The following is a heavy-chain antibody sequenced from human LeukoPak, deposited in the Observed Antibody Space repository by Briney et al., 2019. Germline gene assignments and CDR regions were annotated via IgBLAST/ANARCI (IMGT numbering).Heavy chain of an antibody. CDR3: ARDGQYYDFWSGYPGIYYFDY. CDR1: GGTFSSYA. V-gene: IGHV1-69*05. CDR2: IIPIFGTA. D-gene: IGHD3-3*01. Sequence: ASVKVSCKASGGTFSSYAISWVRQAPGQGLEWMGRIIPIFGTANYAQKFQGRVTITTDESTSTAYMELSSLRSEDTAVYYCARDGQYYDFWSGYPGIYYFDYWGQGTLVTVSS. J-gene: IGHJ4*02.